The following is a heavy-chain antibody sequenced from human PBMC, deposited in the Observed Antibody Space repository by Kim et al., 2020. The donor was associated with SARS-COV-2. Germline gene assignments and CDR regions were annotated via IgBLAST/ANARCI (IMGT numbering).Heavy chain of an antibody. D-gene: IGHD5-12*01. V-gene: IGHV4-31*02. Sequence: PTRKSRVTISVDTSKNQFSLKLSSVTAADTAVYYCARRRGWLQERYYFDYWGQGTLVTVSS. J-gene: IGHJ4*02. CDR3: ARRRGWLQERYYFDY.